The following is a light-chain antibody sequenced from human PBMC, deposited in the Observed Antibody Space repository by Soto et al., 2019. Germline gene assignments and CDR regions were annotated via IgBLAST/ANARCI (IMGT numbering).Light chain of an antibody. J-gene: IGLJ2*01. Sequence: QSVLTQPPSASGTPGQRVSISCSGSDSNIGDNAVNWCQQHPGTAPKLLIYSNRQRPSGVPGRFSGSKSGTSASLAISGLQSEDEAVYFCATWDDSLNGLVFGGGTKVTVL. CDR3: ATWDDSLNGLV. V-gene: IGLV1-44*01. CDR2: SNR. CDR1: DSNIGDNA.